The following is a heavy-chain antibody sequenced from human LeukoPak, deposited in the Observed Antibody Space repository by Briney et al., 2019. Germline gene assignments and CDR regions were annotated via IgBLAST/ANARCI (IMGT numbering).Heavy chain of an antibody. V-gene: IGHV4-59*01. CDR1: GGSISSCY. CDR2: IYYSGST. CDR3: ARGYYYDSSGYFPTFDY. D-gene: IGHD3-22*01. Sequence: SETLSLTCTVSGGSISSCYWSWIRQPPGKGLEWIGYIYYSGSTNYNPSLKSRVTISVDTSKNQFSLKLSSVTAADTAVYYCARGYYYDSSGYFPTFDYWGQGTLVTVSS. J-gene: IGHJ4*02.